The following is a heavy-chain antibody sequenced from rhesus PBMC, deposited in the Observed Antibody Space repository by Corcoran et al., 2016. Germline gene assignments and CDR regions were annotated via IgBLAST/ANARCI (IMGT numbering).Heavy chain of an antibody. D-gene: IGHD5-12*01. Sequence: QLQLQESGPGLVKPSETLSVTCAVSGGSISSSYWSWIRQAPRKGLEWIGYIYGSGSGTNYNPSLKSRVTLSVDTSKNQLSLKLGSVTTAYTAVYYCARGGYSYSYRYGLDSWGQGVVVTVSS. CDR2: IYGSGSGT. J-gene: IGHJ6*01. CDR1: GGSISSSY. V-gene: IGHV4-169*01. CDR3: ARGGYSYSYRYGLDS.